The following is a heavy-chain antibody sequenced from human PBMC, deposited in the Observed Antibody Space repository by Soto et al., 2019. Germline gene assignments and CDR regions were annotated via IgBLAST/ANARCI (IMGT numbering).Heavy chain of an antibody. V-gene: IGHV1-69*01. D-gene: IGHD2-15*01. CDR3: ARDRSVYCSCGSCYYYYYGMDV. CDR2: IIPIFGTA. CDR1: GGTFSSYA. J-gene: IGHJ6*02. Sequence: QVQLVQSGAEVKKPGSSVKVSCKASGGTFSSYAISWVRQAPGQGLEWMGGIIPIFGTANYAQKFQGRVTITADESTSTAYMELSSLRSEDTAVYYSARDRSVYCSCGSCYYYYYGMDVWGQGTTVTVSS.